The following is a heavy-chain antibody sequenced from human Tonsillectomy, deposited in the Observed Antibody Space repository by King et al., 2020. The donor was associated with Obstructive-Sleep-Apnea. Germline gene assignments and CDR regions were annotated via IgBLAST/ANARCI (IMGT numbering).Heavy chain of an antibody. CDR2: VHNSGST. Sequence: VQLQESGPGLVKPSETLSLICTVSGGSISSHFWSWIRQPPGKGLEWIGCVHNSGSTNYNPSLKSRVTISVDTSKNQFSLNLSSVTAADTAVYHCARHRQKVGIWGEADYYSFALDVWGQGTTVTVSS. CDR1: GGSISSHF. J-gene: IGHJ6*02. CDR3: ARHRQKVGIWGEADYYSFALDV. V-gene: IGHV4-59*08. D-gene: IGHD1-26*01.